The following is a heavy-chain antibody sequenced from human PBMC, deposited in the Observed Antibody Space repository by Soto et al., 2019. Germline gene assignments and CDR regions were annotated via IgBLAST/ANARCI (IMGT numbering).Heavy chain of an antibody. CDR2: IYYSGST. CDR1: GGSISSYY. CDR3: AICCRKPGTEDAFAI. Sequence: PSETLSLTCTVSGGSISSYYWSWIRQPPGKGLEWIGYIYYSGSTNYNPSFKSRVTISVDTSKNQFSLKLSSVTAADTAVYYCAICCRKPGTEDAFAIWGQGTLVPVSS. J-gene: IGHJ3*02. D-gene: IGHD1-1*01. V-gene: IGHV4-59*01.